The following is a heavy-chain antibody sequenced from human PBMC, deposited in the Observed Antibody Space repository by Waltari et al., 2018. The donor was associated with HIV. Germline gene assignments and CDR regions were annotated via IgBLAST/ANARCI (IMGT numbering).Heavy chain of an antibody. Sequence: EVQLVESGGGLVQPGRSLSLSCAASGFTFGDYAMNWVGQAPGKGLEWVSGFSWNRGSTGYADSVKGRFTISRDNAKNSLYLQMNSLRAEDTALYYCAKGGVARSYYHYYGMDVWGQGTTVTVSS. V-gene: IGHV3-9*01. J-gene: IGHJ6*02. D-gene: IGHD5-12*01. CDR3: AKGGVARSYYHYYGMDV. CDR2: FSWNRGST. CDR1: GFTFGDYA.